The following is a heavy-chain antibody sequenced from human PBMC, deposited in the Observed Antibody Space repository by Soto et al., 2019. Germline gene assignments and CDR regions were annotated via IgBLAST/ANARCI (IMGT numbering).Heavy chain of an antibody. D-gene: IGHD1-26*01. V-gene: IGHV3-73*01. CDR3: SRDRSGIEGATPD. CDR2: IRTKPNKYAT. CDR1: GFTFSDSA. J-gene: IGHJ4*02. Sequence: GGSLRLSCSSSGFTFSDSAIHWVRQAAGKGLEWVGRIRTKPNKYATAYGVSVKGRFTISRDDSKNTAYLQMDSLKTEDTAVYYCSRDRSGIEGATPDWGQGTLVTVSS.